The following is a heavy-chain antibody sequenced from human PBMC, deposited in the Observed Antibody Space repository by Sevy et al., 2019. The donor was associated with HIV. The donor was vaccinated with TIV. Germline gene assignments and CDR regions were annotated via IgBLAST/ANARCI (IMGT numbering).Heavy chain of an antibody. CDR2: ISYDGTNS. V-gene: IGHV3-30-3*01. D-gene: IGHD3-3*01. J-gene: IGHJ1*01. Sequence: GGSLRLSCAASGFTFSSFSMHWVRRAPGKGLEWVSTISYDGTNSHYADSVRGRFTISRDNSQNSLYLQMNSLRPEDTAVYYCALERLSSNVAEYFQNWGQGNLVTVSS. CDR3: ALERLSSNVAEYFQN. CDR1: GFTFSSFS.